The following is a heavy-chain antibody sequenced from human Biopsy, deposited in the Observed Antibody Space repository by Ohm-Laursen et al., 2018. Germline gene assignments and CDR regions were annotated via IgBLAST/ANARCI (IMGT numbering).Heavy chain of an antibody. CDR3: TRDVKRYCSGSSCYTGYFGMDV. V-gene: IGHV4-59*01. CDR2: ISYSRDT. D-gene: IGHD2-2*01. J-gene: IGHJ6*02. Sequence: TLSLTCTVSGGSISGSSWSWIRQAPGKGLEWIGYISYSRDTNYNPPLKSRITISIDTSKNQFSLKLTSVTAADTAVYFCTRDVKRYCSGSSCYTGYFGMDVWGQGTTVTVSS. CDR1: GGSISGSS.